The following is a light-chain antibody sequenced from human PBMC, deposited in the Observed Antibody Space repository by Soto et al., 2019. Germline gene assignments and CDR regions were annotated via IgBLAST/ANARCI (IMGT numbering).Light chain of an antibody. Sequence: EIVLTQAQGTLSLSPGERASLSCRASQSVATTYLAWYQHTPGQAPMLLLYAAFSSATGIPDRFSGSGSGTDFTLTISKLEPEDFAVYYCQQYGSSPLTFGKGTKVEIK. CDR2: AAF. CDR3: QQYGSSPLT. CDR1: QSVATTY. V-gene: IGKV3-20*01. J-gene: IGKJ1*01.